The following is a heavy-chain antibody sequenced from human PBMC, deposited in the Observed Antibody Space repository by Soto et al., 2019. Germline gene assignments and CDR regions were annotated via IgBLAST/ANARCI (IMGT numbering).Heavy chain of an antibody. D-gene: IGHD6-19*01. Sequence: LRLSCAASGFTFSSYEMNWVRQAPGKGLEWVSYISSSGSTIYYADSVKGRFTISRDNAKNSLYLQMNSLRAEDTAVYYCARLDLSSGWYSGFDYWGQGTLVTVSS. CDR3: ARLDLSSGWYSGFDY. CDR1: GFTFSSYE. J-gene: IGHJ4*02. CDR2: ISSSGSTI. V-gene: IGHV3-48*03.